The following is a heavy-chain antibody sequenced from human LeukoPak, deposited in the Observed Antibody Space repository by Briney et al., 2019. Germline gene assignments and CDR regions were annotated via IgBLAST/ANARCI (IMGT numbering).Heavy chain of an antibody. D-gene: IGHD2-15*01. CDR3: ARDDIGSRGILGY. J-gene: IGHJ4*02. CDR2: INPNSGGT. Sequence: ASVKVSCKASGYTFTSYAMNWVRQAPGQGLEWMGWINPNSGGTNYAQKFQGRVTMTRDTSISTAYMELSRLRSDDAAVYYCARDDIGSRGILGYWGQGTLVTVSS. V-gene: IGHV1-2*02. CDR1: GYTFTSYA.